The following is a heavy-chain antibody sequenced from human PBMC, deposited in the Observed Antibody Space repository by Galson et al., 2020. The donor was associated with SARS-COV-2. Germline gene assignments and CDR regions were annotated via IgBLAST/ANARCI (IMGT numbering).Heavy chain of an antibody. V-gene: IGHV5-10-1*01. Sequence: GESLKISCKGSGYSFTSYWISWVRQMPGKGLEWMGRIDPSDSYTNYSPSFQGHVTISADKSISTAYLQWSSLKASDTAMYYCARHPNYYDSSGYQPYYYYYGMDVWGQGTTVTVSS. J-gene: IGHJ6*02. D-gene: IGHD3-22*01. CDR2: IDPSDSYT. CDR3: ARHPNYYDSSGYQPYYYYYGMDV. CDR1: GYSFTSYW.